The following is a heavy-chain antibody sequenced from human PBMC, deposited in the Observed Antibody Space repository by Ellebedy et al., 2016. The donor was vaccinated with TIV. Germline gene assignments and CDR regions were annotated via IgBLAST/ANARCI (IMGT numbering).Heavy chain of an antibody. V-gene: IGHV3-64D*06. CDR1: GFTFSSYA. D-gene: IGHD3-3*01. Sequence: PGGSLRLSCAASGFTFSSYAMFWVRQAPGKGLDYVSLISSDGGFTYFADSVRGRFSISRDNSKNTVYLQLSSLRPEDTAVYYCFFPRLDNWGQGTLVTVSS. CDR2: ISSDGGFT. CDR3: FFPRLDN. J-gene: IGHJ4*02.